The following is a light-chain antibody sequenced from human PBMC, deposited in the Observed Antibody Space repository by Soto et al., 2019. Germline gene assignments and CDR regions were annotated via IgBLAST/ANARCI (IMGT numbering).Light chain of an antibody. CDR1: SSDIGAYDY. Sequence: QSALTQPASLSGSPGQSITISCTGTSSDIGAYDYVSWFQQHPGKAPKLMISEVNNRPSGISNRFSASKSGDTASLTISGLQADDEADYYCCSYTDSRTHIFGSGTKLTVL. CDR2: EVN. CDR3: CSYTDSRTHI. V-gene: IGLV2-14*01. J-gene: IGLJ1*01.